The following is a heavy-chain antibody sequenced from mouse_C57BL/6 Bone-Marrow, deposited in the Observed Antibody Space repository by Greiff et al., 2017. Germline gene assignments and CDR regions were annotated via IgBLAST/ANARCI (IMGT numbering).Heavy chain of an antibody. D-gene: IGHD2-4*01. CDR2: IDPANGNT. CDR3: ARHYDPVGWYCDV. J-gene: IGHJ1*03. CDR1: GFNIKNTY. Sequence: EVQRVESVAELVRPGASVKLSCTASGFNIKNTYMHWVKQRPEQGLEWIGRIDPANGNTKYAPKFQGKATITADTSSNTAYLQLSSLTSEDTAIYYCARHYDPVGWYCDVWGTGTTVTVSS. V-gene: IGHV14-3*01.